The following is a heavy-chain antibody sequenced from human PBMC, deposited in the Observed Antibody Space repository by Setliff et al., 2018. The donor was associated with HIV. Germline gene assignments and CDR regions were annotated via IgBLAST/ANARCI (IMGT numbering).Heavy chain of an antibody. CDR1: GYTFTTYG. J-gene: IGHJ4*02. D-gene: IGHD1-20*01. CDR3: ARDWSSNWTNYFDY. Sequence: GASVKVSCKASGYTFTTYGINWVRQAPGQGLEWMGWISTYNGNTNYAQKFQGRVTMTTDTSSNTAYMELRSLRSDDTAMYYCARDWSSNWTNYFDYWCRGTLVTVS. V-gene: IGHV1-18*01. CDR2: ISTYNGNT.